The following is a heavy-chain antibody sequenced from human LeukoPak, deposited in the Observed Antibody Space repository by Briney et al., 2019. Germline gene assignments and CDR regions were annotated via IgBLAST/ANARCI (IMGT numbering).Heavy chain of an antibody. CDR1: GDSVSSNSAA. CDR2: TYYRSKWYN. J-gene: IGHJ4*02. D-gene: IGHD2-15*01. V-gene: IGHV6-1*01. Sequence: SQTLSLTCAISGDSVSSNSAAWNWIRQSPSRGLEWLGRTYYRSKWYNDYAVSVKSRITINPDTSKNQFSLKLSSVTAADTAVYYCASPYCSGGSCYGRKFDYWGQGTLVTVSS. CDR3: ASPYCSGGSCYGRKFDY.